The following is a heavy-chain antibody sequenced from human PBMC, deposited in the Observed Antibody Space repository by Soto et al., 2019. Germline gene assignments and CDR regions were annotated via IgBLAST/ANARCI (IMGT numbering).Heavy chain of an antibody. CDR1: GFTFSSYG. D-gene: IGHD6-13*01. Sequence: GGSLRLSCAASGFTFSSYGMHWVRQAPGKGLEWVAVISYDGSNEYYADSVKGRFTISRDNSKNTLYLQMNSLRAEDTAVYYCAKEGIAAAGTGDFDYWGQGTLVTAPQ. J-gene: IGHJ4*02. CDR2: ISYDGSNE. V-gene: IGHV3-30*18. CDR3: AKEGIAAAGTGDFDY.